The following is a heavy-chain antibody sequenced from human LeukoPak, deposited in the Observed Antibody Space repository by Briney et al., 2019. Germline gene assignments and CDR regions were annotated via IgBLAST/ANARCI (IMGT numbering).Heavy chain of an antibody. CDR1: GYTFTSYY. J-gene: IGHJ5*02. D-gene: IGHD3-9*01. V-gene: IGHV1-46*01. CDR2: INPSGGST. Sequence: ASVKVSCKASGYTFTSYYMHWVRQAPGQGLEWMGIINPSGGSTSYAQKFQVRVTMTRDTSTSPVYMELSSLRSEDTAVYYCARVKRGYDILTGYREDWFDPWGQGTLVTVSS. CDR3: ARVKRGYDILTGYREDWFDP.